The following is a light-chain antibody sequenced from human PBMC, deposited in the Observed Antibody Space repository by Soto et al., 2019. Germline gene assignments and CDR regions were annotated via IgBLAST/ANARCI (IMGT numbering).Light chain of an antibody. J-gene: IGKJ3*01. CDR1: QSISNSY. CDR2: GAS. CDR3: QQHGSSPFT. Sequence: EIVLTQSPGTLSLSPGERATLSCRASQSISNSYLAWYQQKPGQAPRLLIYGASSRATGIPDRFSGSGSGTDFALTISRLEPEDFAMYYCQQHGSSPFTFGPGTKVDLK. V-gene: IGKV3-20*01.